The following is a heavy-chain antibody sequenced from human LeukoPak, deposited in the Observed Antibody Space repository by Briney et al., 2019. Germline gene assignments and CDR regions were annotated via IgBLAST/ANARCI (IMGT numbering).Heavy chain of an antibody. V-gene: IGHV3-30*03. CDR2: ISYDGSNK. J-gene: IGHJ3*01. CDR1: GFTFSSYG. Sequence: GGSLRLSCAASGFTFSSYGMHWVRQAPGKGLEWVAVISYDGSNKYYGDSVKGRFTISRDNSKNTLYLQMNSLRAEDTAMYYCARGYQDAFDLWGQGTMVTVSS. D-gene: IGHD2-2*01. CDR3: ARGYQDAFDL.